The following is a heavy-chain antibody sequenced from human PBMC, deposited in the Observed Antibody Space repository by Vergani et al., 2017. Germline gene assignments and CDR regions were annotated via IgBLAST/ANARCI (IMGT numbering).Heavy chain of an antibody. CDR2: INHSGST. J-gene: IGHJ6*03. Sequence: QVQLQQWGAGLLKPSETLSLTCAVYGGSFSGYYWSWIRQPPGKGLEWIGEINHSGSTNYNPSLKSRVTISVDTSKNQFSLKLSSVTAADTAVYYCARGSGITGTTRYYYYYMDVWGKGP. CDR1: GGSFSGYY. V-gene: IGHV4-34*01. D-gene: IGHD1-7*01. CDR3: ARGSGITGTTRYYYYYMDV.